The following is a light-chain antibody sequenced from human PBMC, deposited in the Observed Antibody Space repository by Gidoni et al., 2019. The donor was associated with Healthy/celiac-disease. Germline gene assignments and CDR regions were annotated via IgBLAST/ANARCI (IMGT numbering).Light chain of an antibody. CDR3: CSYAGSSTPVV. V-gene: IGLV2-23*01. CDR2: EGS. CDR1: SSDVGRYNL. Sequence: QSALTQPDSVSGSPGQSITISCTGTSSDVGRYNLVSWYQQHPGKAPKHMIYEGSKRPSGVSNRFSCSKSGNTASLTISGLQAEDEADYYCCSYAGSSTPVVFGGGTKLTVL. J-gene: IGLJ2*01.